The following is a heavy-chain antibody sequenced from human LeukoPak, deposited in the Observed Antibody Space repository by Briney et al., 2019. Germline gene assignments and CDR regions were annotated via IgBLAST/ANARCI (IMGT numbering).Heavy chain of an antibody. Sequence: LSLTCTVSGGSVSSYYLTWVRQAPGKGLEWVAVISYDGSNKYYADSVKGRFTISRDNSKNTLYLQMNSLRAEDTAVYYCARARAAAGYFDLWGRGTLVTVSS. CDR1: GGSVSSYY. CDR3: ARARAAAGYFDL. J-gene: IGHJ2*01. CDR2: ISYDGSNK. D-gene: IGHD6-13*01. V-gene: IGHV3-30*03.